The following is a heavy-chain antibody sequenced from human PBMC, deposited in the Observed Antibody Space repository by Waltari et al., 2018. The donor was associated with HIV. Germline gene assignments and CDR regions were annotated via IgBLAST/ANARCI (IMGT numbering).Heavy chain of an antibody. CDR3: ARGPGYYFDS. CDR1: VGSVSSSVYY. J-gene: IGHJ4*02. Sequence: QLQLQESGPGLVKPSETLSLTCPVSVGSVSSSVYYWGWIRQPPGKRLESIGTIYYSENTYYSPSLKSRVTISVDTSKNHFSLRVTSVTAADTAVYYCARGPGYYFDSWGQGTLVTVSS. D-gene: IGHD3-10*01. V-gene: IGHV4-39*02. CDR2: IYYSENT.